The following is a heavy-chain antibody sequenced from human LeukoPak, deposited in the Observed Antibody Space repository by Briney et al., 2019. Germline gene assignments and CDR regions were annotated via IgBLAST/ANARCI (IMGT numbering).Heavy chain of an antibody. Sequence: GGSLRLSCAASGFTFDDYAMHWVRQAPGKGLEWVSLISWDGGSTYYADSVKGRFTISRDNSKNSLYLQMNSLGAEDTALYYCAKAGDCTNGVCYTTYYYMDVWGKGTTVTVSS. CDR2: ISWDGGST. D-gene: IGHD2-8*01. V-gene: IGHV3-43D*04. CDR3: AKAGDCTNGVCYTTYYYMDV. CDR1: GFTFDDYA. J-gene: IGHJ6*03.